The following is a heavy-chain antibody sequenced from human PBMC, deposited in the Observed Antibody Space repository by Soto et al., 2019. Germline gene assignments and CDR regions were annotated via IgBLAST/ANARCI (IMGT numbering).Heavy chain of an antibody. CDR3: ARDRVGATTFSLRWKYFDY. Sequence: GGSMRLSCAASGFTFSSYSMNWVRQDPGKGLEWVSSISSSSSYIYYADSVKGRFTISRDNAKNSLYLQMNSLRAEDTAVYYCARDRVGATTFSLRWKYFDYWGQGTLVTVSS. D-gene: IGHD1-26*01. V-gene: IGHV3-21*01. J-gene: IGHJ4*02. CDR2: ISSSSSYI. CDR1: GFTFSSYS.